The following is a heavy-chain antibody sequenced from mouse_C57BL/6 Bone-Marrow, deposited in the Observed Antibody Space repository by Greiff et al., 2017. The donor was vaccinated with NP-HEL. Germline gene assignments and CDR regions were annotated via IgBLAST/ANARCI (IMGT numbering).Heavy chain of an antibody. CDR2: IDPSDSYT. CDR1: GYTFTSYW. CDR3: ARGNWYFDV. Sequence: QVHVKQPGAELVMPGASVKLSCKASGYTFTSYWMHWVKQRPGQGLEWIGEIDPSDSYTNYNQKFKGKSTLTVDKSSSTAYMQLSSLTSEDSAVYYCARGNWYFDVGGTGTTVTVSS. J-gene: IGHJ1*03. V-gene: IGHV1-69*01.